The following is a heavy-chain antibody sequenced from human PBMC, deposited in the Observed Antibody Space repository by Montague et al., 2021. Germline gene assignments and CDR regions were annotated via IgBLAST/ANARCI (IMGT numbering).Heavy chain of an antibody. D-gene: IGHD5-24*01. CDR1: GDSVSSNDAT. CDR2: TYYRSKRYN. CDR3: ARGWQKRFDP. J-gene: IGHJ5*02. Sequence: CAISGDSVSSNDATWNWIRQSPAIDLEWLGRTYYRSKRYNEYAISVKSRITVNPDTSKNQFSLLLNSVTPEDTAVYYCARGWQKRFDPWGQGTLVTVSS. V-gene: IGHV6-1*01.